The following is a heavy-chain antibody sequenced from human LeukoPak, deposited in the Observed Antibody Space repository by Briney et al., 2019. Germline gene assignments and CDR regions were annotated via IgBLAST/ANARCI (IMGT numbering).Heavy chain of an antibody. Sequence: GASVKVSCKASGYTFTGYYMHWVRQAPGQGLEWMGWINANSGGTNYAQKFQGRVTMTRDTSISTAYMELSRLRSDDTAVYYCARDRGIATNWFDPWGQGTLVSVSS. CDR2: INANSGGT. D-gene: IGHD6-13*01. J-gene: IGHJ5*02. V-gene: IGHV1-2*02. CDR3: ARDRGIATNWFDP. CDR1: GYTFTGYY.